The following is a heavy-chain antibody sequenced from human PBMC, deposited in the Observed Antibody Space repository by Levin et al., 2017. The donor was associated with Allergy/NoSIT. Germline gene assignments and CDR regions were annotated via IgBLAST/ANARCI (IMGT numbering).Heavy chain of an antibody. D-gene: IGHD3-10*01. CDR2: VSRRGGS. CDR1: GGSFSGYY. Sequence: SQTLSLTCAVYGGSFSGYYWSWIRPSPHKGLEWIGEVSRRGGSNYNPSLKSRVTISEDTSRKQFSLKLSSMTASDTAVYYCAGRALYYYGSGSYSYSPFDFWGQGTPVIVSS. V-gene: IGHV4-34*01. CDR3: AGRALYYYGSGSYSYSPFDF. J-gene: IGHJ4*02.